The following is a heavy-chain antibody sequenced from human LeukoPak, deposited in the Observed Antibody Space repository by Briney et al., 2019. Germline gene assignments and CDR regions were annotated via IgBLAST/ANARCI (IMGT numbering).Heavy chain of an antibody. CDR3: ARGPKVVAAATSHYFDY. CDR2: INHSGST. J-gene: IGHJ4*02. D-gene: IGHD2-15*01. CDR1: GGSFSGYY. V-gene: IGHV4-34*01. Sequence: SETLSLTCAVYGGSFSGYYWSWIRQPPGKGLEWIGEINHSGSTNYNPSLKSRVTISVDTSKNQFSLKLSSVTAADTAVYYCARGPKVVAAATSHYFDYWGQGTLVTVSS.